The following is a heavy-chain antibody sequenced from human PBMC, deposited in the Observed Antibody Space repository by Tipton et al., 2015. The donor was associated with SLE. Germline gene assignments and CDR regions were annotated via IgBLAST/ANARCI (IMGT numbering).Heavy chain of an antibody. CDR2: ITGNGIST. J-gene: IGHJ4*02. CDR1: GFTFSSYS. Sequence: SLRLSCAASGFTFSSYSMYWVRQAPGKGLEYVSGITGNGISTYYADSVKGRFTISRDNSKNTLYLQMGSLRIEDMAVYYCARRPLDNAYNYYCDYWGRGTLVTVSS. D-gene: IGHD5-24*01. CDR3: ARRPLDNAYNYYCDY. V-gene: IGHV3-64*02.